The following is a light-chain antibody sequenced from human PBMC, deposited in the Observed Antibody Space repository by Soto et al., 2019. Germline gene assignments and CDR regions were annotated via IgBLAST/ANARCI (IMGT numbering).Light chain of an antibody. V-gene: IGKV3-15*01. CDR2: GAS. J-gene: IGKJ1*01. CDR3: QQYNNWPRT. Sequence: EIVMTQSPATLSVSPGERATLSCRASQSINSNLAWYQQTAGQAPRLLLYGASTMATGLPARFSGSGSATEFTLTISSLQSEDFAVYYCQQYNNWPRTFGQGTKVEIE. CDR1: QSINSN.